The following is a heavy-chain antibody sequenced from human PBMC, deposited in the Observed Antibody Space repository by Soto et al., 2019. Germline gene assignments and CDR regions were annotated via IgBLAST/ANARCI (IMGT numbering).Heavy chain of an antibody. J-gene: IGHJ6*02. CDR3: ARADRTLVTSYSLDV. Sequence: KSSETLSLTCAVYGGSFSGYYWTWIRQPPGKGLEWIGEINHSGTINFNLSLKSRLTISLDTSKKHFSLKLSSVTDADTAAYYCARADRTLVTSYSLDVWGQGTTVTVSS. CDR1: GGSFSGYY. D-gene: IGHD2-21*02. CDR2: INHSGTI. V-gene: IGHV4-34*01.